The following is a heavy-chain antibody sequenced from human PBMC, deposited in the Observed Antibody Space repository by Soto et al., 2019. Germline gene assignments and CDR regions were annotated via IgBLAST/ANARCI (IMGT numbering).Heavy chain of an antibody. CDR1: GFTFSRYG. Sequence: EVQVLESGGGLVQPGGSLRLSCAASGFTFSRYGMNWVRQAPGKGLEWVSGIRSDGDTTYNADSVKGRFTVSRDTSKNTVYLQMNSLRAEDTGRYYCAKEVVAAAYVETSPFDLWGQGTLVTVSS. D-gene: IGHD5-12*01. CDR2: IRSDGDTT. J-gene: IGHJ4*02. V-gene: IGHV3-23*01. CDR3: AKEVVAAAYVETSPFDL.